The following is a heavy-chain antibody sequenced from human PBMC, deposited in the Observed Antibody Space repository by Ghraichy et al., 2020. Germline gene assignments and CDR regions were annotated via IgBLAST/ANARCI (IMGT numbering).Heavy chain of an antibody. CDR1: GGSISSGSYY. CDR2: IYTSGST. D-gene: IGHD6-13*01. J-gene: IGHJ3*02. Sequence: SETLSLTCTVSGGSISSGSYYWSWIRQPAGKGLEWIGRIYTSGSTNYNPSLKSRVTISVDTSKNQFSLKLSSVTAADTAVYYCARVGSSSWFSAFDIWGQGTMVTVSS. CDR3: ARVGSSSWFSAFDI. V-gene: IGHV4-61*02.